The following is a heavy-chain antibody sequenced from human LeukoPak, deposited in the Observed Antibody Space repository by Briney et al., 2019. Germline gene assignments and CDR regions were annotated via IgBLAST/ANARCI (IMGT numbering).Heavy chain of an antibody. V-gene: IGHV4-61*02. CDR1: RRPVPSGNYY. CDR2: IYTNGGA. CDR3: AREPPGY. Sequence: PSETLSPTCTFSRRPVPSGNYYWNWIRQPAGKGLEWIGRIYTNGGASYNPSLRSRVTISIDASKNQFSLKLSSVTAADTAVYYCAREPPGYWGQGILVTVSS. J-gene: IGHJ4*02.